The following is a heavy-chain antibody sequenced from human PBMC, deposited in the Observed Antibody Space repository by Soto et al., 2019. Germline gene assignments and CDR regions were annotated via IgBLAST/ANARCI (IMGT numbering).Heavy chain of an antibody. CDR2: IDPKDSKT. Sequence: PGESLKISCKGSGYGFANYWIAWVRQKPGKGLEWVGAIDPKDSKTNYSPSLQGHVTISTDKSVNYAYLQWSSLQASDTAMYYRTRHFGPWGFFDIWGQGTVVTVSS. CDR1: GYGFANYW. J-gene: IGHJ3*02. CDR3: TRHFGPWGFFDI. D-gene: IGHD3-10*01. V-gene: IGHV5-10-1*01.